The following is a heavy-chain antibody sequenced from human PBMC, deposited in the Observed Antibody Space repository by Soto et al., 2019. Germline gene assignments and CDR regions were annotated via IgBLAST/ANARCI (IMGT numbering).Heavy chain of an antibody. V-gene: IGHV3-48*01. CDR3: AREEGLLNWFAP. D-gene: IGHD1-26*01. Sequence: EVQLVESGGGLVQPGGSLRLSCAASGFTFSSYSTNWVRQAPGKRLEWFSYINSSSSTIYYAVSVKGRVTMSRYNAKNSLYLQMNRLRAQDKAVYYCAREEGLLNWFAPWGQGPLVTVSS. CDR2: INSSSSTI. CDR1: GFTFSSYS. J-gene: IGHJ5*02.